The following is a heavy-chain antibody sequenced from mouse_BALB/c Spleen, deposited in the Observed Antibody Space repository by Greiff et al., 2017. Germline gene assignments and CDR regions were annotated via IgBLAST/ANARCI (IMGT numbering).Heavy chain of an antibody. CDR3: ARWRDSSGFAY. Sequence: VQLQQSGAELVRPGASVTLSCKASGYTFTDYEMHWVKQTPVHGLEWIGAIDPETGGTAYNQMFKDKATLTVDKSSSTAYMQLSSLTSEDSAVYYCARWRDSSGFAYWGQGTLVTVSA. V-gene: IGHV1-15*01. J-gene: IGHJ3*01. CDR1: GYTFTDYE. CDR2: IDPETGGT. D-gene: IGHD3-2*01.